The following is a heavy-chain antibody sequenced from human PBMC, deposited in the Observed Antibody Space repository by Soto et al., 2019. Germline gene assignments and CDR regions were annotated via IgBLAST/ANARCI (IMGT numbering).Heavy chain of an antibody. V-gene: IGHV1-46*03. CDR3: ARSSPHILTGYQQPLYYYYGMDV. D-gene: IGHD3-9*01. CDR1: GYTFTSTW. J-gene: IGHJ6*02. Sequence: GASVKVSCKASGYTFTSTWMHWVRQAPGQGLEWMGIINPSGGSTSYAQKFQGRVTMTRDTSTSTVYMELSSLRSEDTAVYYCARSSPHILTGYQQPLYYYYGMDVWGQGTTVTVSS. CDR2: INPSGGST.